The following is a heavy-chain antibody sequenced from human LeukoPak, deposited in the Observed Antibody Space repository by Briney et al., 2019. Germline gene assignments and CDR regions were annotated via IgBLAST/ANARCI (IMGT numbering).Heavy chain of an antibody. Sequence: PGGSLRLSCAASGFTFSSYAMHWVRQAPGKGLEWVANIKQDGSEKYYMDSVKGRFTISRDNAKNSLYLQMNSLRAEDTAVYYCARVRRAVVGPFYGMDVWGQGTTVTVSS. D-gene: IGHD5-18*01. CDR2: IKQDGSEK. V-gene: IGHV3-7*01. J-gene: IGHJ6*02. CDR1: GFTFSSYA. CDR3: ARVRRAVVGPFYGMDV.